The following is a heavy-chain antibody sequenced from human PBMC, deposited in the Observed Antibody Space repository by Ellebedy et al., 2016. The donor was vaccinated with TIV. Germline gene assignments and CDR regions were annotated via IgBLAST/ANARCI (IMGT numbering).Heavy chain of an antibody. CDR1: GGSISSYF. D-gene: IGHD2-21*01. Sequence: GSLRLXXTVSGGSISSYFWSWIRQPPGRGLEWIGYIYSSGRTNYNPSLKGRVTMSVDTSKNQFSLRLSSVTAADTAVYYCARGVCGGGCQLRIRWPWFDPWGQGTLVTVSS. CDR3: ARGVCGGGCQLRIRWPWFDP. V-gene: IGHV4-59*01. J-gene: IGHJ5*02. CDR2: IYSSGRT.